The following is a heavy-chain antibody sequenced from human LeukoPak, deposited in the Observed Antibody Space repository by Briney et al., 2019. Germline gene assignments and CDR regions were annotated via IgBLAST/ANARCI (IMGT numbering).Heavy chain of an antibody. CDR2: IYYSGTT. CDR3: ARDRASAGGFDY. J-gene: IGHJ4*02. V-gene: IGHV4-59*01. CDR1: GGSISPYY. D-gene: IGHD2-15*01. Sequence: SETLSLTCSVSGGSISPYYWSWIRQPPGEGLEWIGYIYYSGTTNYNPSLQSRVTISVATSKNQFSLKLSSVTAADTALYYCARDRASAGGFDYWGQGTLVTVSS.